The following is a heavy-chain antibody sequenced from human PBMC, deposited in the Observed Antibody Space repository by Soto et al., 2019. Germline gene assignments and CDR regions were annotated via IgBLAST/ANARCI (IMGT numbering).Heavy chain of an antibody. J-gene: IGHJ4*02. CDR2: IDHTVKT. CDR1: GGSVSSNSYS. Sequence: PSETLSLTCTVSGGSVSSNSYSWSWIRQSPGKGLEWIGTIDHTVKTNYNPSLKSRVTISVDKSKNQFSLKLTSVTAADTAVYYCARAYAGAIWGQGSLVTVSS. D-gene: IGHD2-2*01. CDR3: ARAYAGAI. V-gene: IGHV4-39*07.